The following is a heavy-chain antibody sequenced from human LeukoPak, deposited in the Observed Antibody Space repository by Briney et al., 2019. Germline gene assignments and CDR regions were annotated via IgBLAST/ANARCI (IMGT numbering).Heavy chain of an antibody. Sequence: GGSLRLSCAASGFTFSSYGMHWVRQAPGKGLEWVAFIRYDGSNKYYADSVKGRFTISRDNSKNTLYLQMNSLRAEDTAVYYCARERRSRLYSSGWFPDAFDIWGQGTMVTVSS. CDR3: ARERRSRLYSSGWFPDAFDI. V-gene: IGHV3-30*02. CDR1: GFTFSSYG. CDR2: IRYDGSNK. D-gene: IGHD6-19*01. J-gene: IGHJ3*02.